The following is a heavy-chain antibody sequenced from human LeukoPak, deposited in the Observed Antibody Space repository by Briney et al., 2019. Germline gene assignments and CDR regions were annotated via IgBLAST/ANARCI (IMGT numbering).Heavy chain of an antibody. J-gene: IGHJ4*02. CDR2: ISSSSSYI. V-gene: IGHV3-21*01. D-gene: IGHD1-26*01. CDR1: GFTFSSYS. Sequence: GGSLRLSCAASGFTFSSYSMNWVRQAPGKGLEWVSSISSSSSYIYYADSVKGRFTISRDNARNSLYLQMNSLRAEDTAVYYCARKVFRSREPFDCWGQGTLVTVSS. CDR3: ARKVFRSREPFDC.